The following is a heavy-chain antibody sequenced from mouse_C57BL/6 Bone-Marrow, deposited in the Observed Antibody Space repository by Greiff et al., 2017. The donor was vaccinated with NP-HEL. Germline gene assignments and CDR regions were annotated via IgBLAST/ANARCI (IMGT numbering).Heavy chain of an antibody. Sequence: QVQLQQSGAELAKPGASVKLSCKASGYTFTSYWMHWVKQRPGQGLEWIGYLNPCTGYTKYNQKFKDKATLTADKSSSPAYMQLSSLTYEDSAVYYCASRIRRSMDYWGQGTSVTVSS. J-gene: IGHJ4*01. D-gene: IGHD1-1*01. V-gene: IGHV1-7*01. CDR3: ASRIRRSMDY. CDR1: GYTFTSYW. CDR2: LNPCTGYT.